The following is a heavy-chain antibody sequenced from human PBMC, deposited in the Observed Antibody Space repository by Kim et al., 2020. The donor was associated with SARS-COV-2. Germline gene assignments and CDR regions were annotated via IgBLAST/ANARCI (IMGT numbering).Heavy chain of an antibody. V-gene: IGHV3-30*04. Sequence: GGSLRLSCAASGFTFSSYAMHWVRQAPGKGLEWVAVISYDGSNKYYADSVKGRFTISRDNSKNTLYLQMNSLRAEDTAVYYCARGGFPERPHYFDYWGQGTLVTVSS. J-gene: IGHJ4*02. CDR1: GFTFSSYA. CDR3: ARGGFPERPHYFDY. D-gene: IGHD6-25*01. CDR2: ISYDGSNK.